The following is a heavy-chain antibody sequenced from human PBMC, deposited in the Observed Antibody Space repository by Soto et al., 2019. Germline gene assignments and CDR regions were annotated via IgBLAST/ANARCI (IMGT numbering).Heavy chain of an antibody. CDR1: GGTFSSYA. D-gene: IGHD2-2*01. CDR2: TIPVFGTA. J-gene: IGHJ6*02. V-gene: IGHV1-69*12. Sequence: QVQMVQSGAEVKKPGSSVKVSCKASGGTFSSYAISWVRQAAGQGLEWMGGTIPVFGTANYAEKCQGRVTISANESTSTAYIELSSLRSEGTAVYYCSRGSLYCMSTSCQTYYYYGMDVWGQGTTVTVSS. CDR3: SRGSLYCMSTSCQTYYYYGMDV.